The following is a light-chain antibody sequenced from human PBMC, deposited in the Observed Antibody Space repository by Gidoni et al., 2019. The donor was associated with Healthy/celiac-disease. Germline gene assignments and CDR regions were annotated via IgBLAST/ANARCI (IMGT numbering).Light chain of an antibody. V-gene: IGKV3-11*01. J-gene: IGKJ1*01. CDR3: QHRT. CDR2: DAS. CDR1: QRVSSY. Sequence: ELVLTQSPATLSLSPGQRATLSCRASQRVSSYLAWYQQKPGQAPRLLIYDASNRATGIPARFSGSGSGTDFTLTISSLEPEDFAVYYCQHRTFGQGTKVEIK.